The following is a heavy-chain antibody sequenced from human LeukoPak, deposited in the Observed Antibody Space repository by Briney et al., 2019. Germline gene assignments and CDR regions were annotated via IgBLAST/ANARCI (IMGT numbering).Heavy chain of an antibody. Sequence: PGGSLRLSCAVSGFTFSNYWMYWVRQAPGKRLVWVARINSDGSSTTYADSVEGRFTISRDNTESMLHLQMHSLRVDDSAVYFCTRTTTTADWYFDLWGRGTLVTVSP. D-gene: IGHD1-1*01. CDR3: TRTTTTADWYFDL. CDR1: GFTFSNYW. CDR2: INSDGSST. V-gene: IGHV3-74*01. J-gene: IGHJ2*01.